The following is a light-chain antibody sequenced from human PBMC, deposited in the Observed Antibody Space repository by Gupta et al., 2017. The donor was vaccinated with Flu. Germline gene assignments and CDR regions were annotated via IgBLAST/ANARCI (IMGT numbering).Light chain of an antibody. Sequence: CAGDILAKKFGRWLQQKPGQAPILVIYKDTERPSGIHERFSGSNSGTTVTLTISGAQVEDEADYYCYSASDTNLVFGGGTKLTVL. V-gene: IGLV3-27*01. J-gene: IGLJ2*01. CDR1: ILAKKF. CDR2: KDT. CDR3: YSASDTNLV.